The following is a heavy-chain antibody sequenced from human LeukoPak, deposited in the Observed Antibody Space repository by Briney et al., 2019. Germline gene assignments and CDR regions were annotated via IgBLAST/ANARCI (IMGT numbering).Heavy chain of an antibody. CDR1: GFTFDDYT. J-gene: IGHJ6*03. Sequence: GGSLRLSCAASGFTFDDYTMHWVRQAPGKGLEWVSLMTWDAGTTYYADSVKGRFTISRDNSKNSLYLQMNSLRSEDTALYYCAKGGQTAARDMDVWGKGTTVTVSS. CDR2: MTWDAGTT. CDR3: AKGGQTAARDMDV. D-gene: IGHD2-2*01. V-gene: IGHV3-43*01.